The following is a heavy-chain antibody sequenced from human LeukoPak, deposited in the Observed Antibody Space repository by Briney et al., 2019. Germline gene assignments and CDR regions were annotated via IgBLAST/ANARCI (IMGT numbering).Heavy chain of an antibody. D-gene: IGHD6-13*01. Sequence: GASVKVSSKASGYTFTRSGISWVRQAPGQGLEGMGWISAYNGNTNYAQKLQSRVTMTTDTSTSTAYMELRSLRSDDAGVYYCATQTAAGAFDIWGQGTMVTVSS. CDR2: ISAYNGNT. CDR3: ATQTAAGAFDI. CDR1: GYTFTRSG. V-gene: IGHV1-18*01. J-gene: IGHJ3*02.